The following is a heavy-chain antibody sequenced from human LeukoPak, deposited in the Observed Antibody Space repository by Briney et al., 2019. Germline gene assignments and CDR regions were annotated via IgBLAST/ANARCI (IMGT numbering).Heavy chain of an antibody. D-gene: IGHD3-10*01. V-gene: IGHV3-30*18. Sequence: GGSLRLSCAASGLTFSTFGMHWVRHAPGKGLEWVAVISYDGNSKFYADSVKGRFTISRDNSKNTVFLQMNSLRAEDTAVYYCAKELWFGTFDYWGQGTLVTVSS. CDR1: GLTFSTFG. CDR2: ISYDGNSK. J-gene: IGHJ4*02. CDR3: AKELWFGTFDY.